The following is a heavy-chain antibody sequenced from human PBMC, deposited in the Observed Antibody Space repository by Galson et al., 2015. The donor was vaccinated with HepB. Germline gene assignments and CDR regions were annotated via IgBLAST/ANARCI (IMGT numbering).Heavy chain of an antibody. CDR1: GYTLTELS. CDR3: VHYYGSGSYYPKYANDENYFDY. CDR2: FDPEDGET. V-gene: IGHV1-24*01. D-gene: IGHD3-10*01. Sequence: SVKVSCKVSGYTLTELSMHWVRQAPGKGLEWMGGFDPEDGETIYAQKFQGRVTMTEDTSTDTAYMELSSLRSEDTAVYYCVHYYGSGSYYPKYANDENYFDYWGQGTLVTVSS. J-gene: IGHJ4*02.